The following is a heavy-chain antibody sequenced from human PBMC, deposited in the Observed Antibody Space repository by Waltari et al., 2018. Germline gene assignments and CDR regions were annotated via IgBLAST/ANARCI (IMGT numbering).Heavy chain of an antibody. J-gene: IGHJ4*02. V-gene: IGHV4-39*01. CDR2: IYYSGST. CDR3: ARLGASSSWYFDY. Sequence: QLQLQESGPGLVKPSETLSLTCTVSGGSVGSSSYYWGWIRQPPGKGLEWIGSIYYSGSTYYTPSLKSRVTISVDTSKNQFSLKLSSVTAADTAVYYCARLGASSSWYFDYWGQGTLVTVSS. D-gene: IGHD6-13*01. CDR1: GGSVGSSSYY.